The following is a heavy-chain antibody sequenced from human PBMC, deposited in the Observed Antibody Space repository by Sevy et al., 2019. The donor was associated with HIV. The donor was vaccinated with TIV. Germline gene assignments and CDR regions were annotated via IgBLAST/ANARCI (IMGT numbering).Heavy chain of an antibody. CDR3: AGGRYDSSGSFDAFDI. Sequence: GGSLRLSCAAPGFTFSSYAMNWVRQAPGKGLEWVSSIFGDGDITYYADSVKGRFTISRDKSKNTLYLQMHSLRAEDTAVYYCAGGRYDSSGSFDAFDIWGQGTMVTVSS. V-gene: IGHV3-23*01. D-gene: IGHD3-22*01. CDR2: IFGDGDIT. CDR1: GFTFSSYA. J-gene: IGHJ3*02.